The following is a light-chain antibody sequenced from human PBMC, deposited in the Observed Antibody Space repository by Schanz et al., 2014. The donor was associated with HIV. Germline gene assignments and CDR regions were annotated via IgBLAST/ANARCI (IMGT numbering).Light chain of an antibody. V-gene: IGKV3-20*01. CDR1: QVVSSNY. CDR3: QQYGSSPPIT. CDR2: GAS. J-gene: IGKJ5*01. Sequence: EIVLTQSPGTLSLSPGERATLRCRATQVVSSNYLAWYQQKPGLAPRLLIYGASSRATGIPDRFSGSGFGTDFTLSINRVELADFAVYYWQQYGSSPPITFGQGTRLEI.